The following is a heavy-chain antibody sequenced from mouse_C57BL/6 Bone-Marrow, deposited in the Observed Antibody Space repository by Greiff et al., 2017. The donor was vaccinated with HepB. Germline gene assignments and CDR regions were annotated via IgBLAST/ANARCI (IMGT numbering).Heavy chain of an antibody. CDR3: ARRGWSLRGGTSYYYAMDY. Sequence: EVQVVESGGGLVQPGGSLKLSCAASGFTFSDYYMYWVRQTPEKRLEWVAYISNGGGSTYYPDTVKGRFTISRDNAKNTLSLQMSRLKSEDPAMYYCARRGWSLRGGTSYYYAMDYWGQGTSVTVSS. J-gene: IGHJ4*01. D-gene: IGHD1-1*01. CDR1: GFTFSDYY. CDR2: ISNGGGST. V-gene: IGHV5-12*01.